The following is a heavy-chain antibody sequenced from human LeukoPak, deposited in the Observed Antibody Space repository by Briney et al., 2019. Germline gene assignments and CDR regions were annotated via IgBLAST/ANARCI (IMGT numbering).Heavy chain of an antibody. Sequence: GGSLRLSCAASGFTFSSYSMNWVRQAPGKGLEWVSSISSSSSYIYYADSVKGRFTISRDNAKNSLYLQMNGLRAEDTAVYYCARGSSLVAGFYYGMDVWGKETTVTVSS. CDR2: ISSSSSYI. D-gene: IGHD6-19*01. J-gene: IGHJ6*04. CDR3: ARGSSLVAGFYYGMDV. V-gene: IGHV3-21*01. CDR1: GFTFSSYS.